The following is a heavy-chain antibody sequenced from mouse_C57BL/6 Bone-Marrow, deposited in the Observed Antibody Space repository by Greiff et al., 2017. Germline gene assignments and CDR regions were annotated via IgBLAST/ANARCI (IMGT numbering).Heavy chain of an antibody. V-gene: IGHV1-58*01. CDR1: GYTFTSYG. CDR3: DPYYGSSLDYGDY. Sequence: VQLQESGAELVRPGSSVKMSCKTSGYTFTSYGINWVKQRPGQGLEWIGYIYTGNGYTEYNEKFKGKATLTSDTSSSTAYMQLSSLTSEESAIYFCDPYYGSSLDYGDYWGQGTLVTVSA. J-gene: IGHJ3*01. CDR2: IYTGNGYT. D-gene: IGHD1-1*01.